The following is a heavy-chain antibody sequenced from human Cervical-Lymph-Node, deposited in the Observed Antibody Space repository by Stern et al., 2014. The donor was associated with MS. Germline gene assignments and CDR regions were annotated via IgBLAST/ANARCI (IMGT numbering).Heavy chain of an antibody. Sequence: VQLVESGPGLVKPSQTLSLTCTVSGGSISSGGYYWSWIRQHPGKGLEWIGYMYYSGSTYYNPSLKSRVSISVDTSKNQFSLKLSSVTAADTAVYYCAIDPSLTGNMTPPYWGQGTLVTVSS. CDR3: AIDPSLTGNMTPPY. CDR2: MYYSGST. CDR1: GGSISSGGYY. J-gene: IGHJ4*02. V-gene: IGHV4-31*03. D-gene: IGHD1-20*01.